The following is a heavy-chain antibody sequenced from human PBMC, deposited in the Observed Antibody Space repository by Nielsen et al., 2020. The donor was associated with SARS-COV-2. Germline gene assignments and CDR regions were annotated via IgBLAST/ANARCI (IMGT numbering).Heavy chain of an antibody. Sequence: GGSLRLSCVASGFTFSSYAIHWVRQAPGKGLEWVAVISYDGSDEYYADSVKGRFTISRDNSKNTLYLQMNSLRAEDTAVYYCARASYYDILTGYWPYYYGMDVWGQGTTVTVSS. J-gene: IGHJ6*02. D-gene: IGHD3-9*01. V-gene: IGHV3-30*04. CDR2: ISYDGSDE. CDR3: ARASYYDILTGYWPYYYGMDV. CDR1: GFTFSSYA.